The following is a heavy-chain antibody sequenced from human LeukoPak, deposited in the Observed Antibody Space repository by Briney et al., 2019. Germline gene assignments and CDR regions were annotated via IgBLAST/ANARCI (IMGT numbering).Heavy chain of an antibody. Sequence: GGSLRLSCAASGFTFSLYAMNWVRQAPGKGLEWVSYINDESSDIHYAGSVRGRFTISRDDARQTLYLQLSSPRVEDTAVYYCARDTFQPGLIDSWGQGTLVTVSS. V-gene: IGHV3-21*05. CDR2: INDESSDI. J-gene: IGHJ4*02. CDR1: GFTFSLYA. CDR3: ARDTFQPGLIDS. D-gene: IGHD2-2*01.